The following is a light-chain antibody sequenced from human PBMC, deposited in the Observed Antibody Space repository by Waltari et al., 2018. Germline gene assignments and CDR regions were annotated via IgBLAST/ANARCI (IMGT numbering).Light chain of an antibody. J-gene: IGKJ4*01. CDR3: QQSYSTPLT. CDR2: AAS. CDR1: QRISSY. Sequence: DIQMTQSPSSLSASVGDRVTITCRASQRISSYLNWYQQKPGKAPKLLIYAASSLQSVVPSRFSGSGSGTDFTLTISSLQPEDFATYYCQQSYSTPLTFGGGTKVEIK. V-gene: IGKV1-39*01.